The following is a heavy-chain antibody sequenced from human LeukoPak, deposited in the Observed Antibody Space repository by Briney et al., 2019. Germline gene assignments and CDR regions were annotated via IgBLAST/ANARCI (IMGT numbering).Heavy chain of an antibody. D-gene: IGHD3-3*01. V-gene: IGHV4-4*08. CDR3: ARTDYDFREVLDY. J-gene: IGHJ4*02. CDR1: GGSISSYY. Sequence: SETLSFTCTVSGGSISSYYWSWIRQPPGKGLEWIGRIYTSGSTNYNPSLKSRVTISVDTSKNQFSLKLSSVTAADTAVYYCARTDYDFREVLDYWGQGTLVTVSS. CDR2: IYTSGST.